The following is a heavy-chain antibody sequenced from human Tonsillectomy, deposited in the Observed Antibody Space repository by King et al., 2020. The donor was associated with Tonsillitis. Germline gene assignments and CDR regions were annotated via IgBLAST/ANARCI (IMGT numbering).Heavy chain of an antibody. CDR2: IIPIFGTA. CDR1: GGTFSSYA. Sequence: QLVQSGAEVKKPGSSVKVSCKASGGTFSSYAISWVRQAPGQGLEWMGGIIPIFGTANYAQKFQGRVTITADESTSTAYMELSSLRSEDTAVYYCAREGAQYSGSYLGWFDPWGQGTLVTVSS. J-gene: IGHJ5*02. CDR3: AREGAQYSGSYLGWFDP. V-gene: IGHV1-69*01. D-gene: IGHD1-26*01.